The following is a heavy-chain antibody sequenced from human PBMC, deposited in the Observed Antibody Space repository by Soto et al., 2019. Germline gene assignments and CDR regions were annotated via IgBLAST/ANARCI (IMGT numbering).Heavy chain of an antibody. CDR3: ASPPFYSSSWYGDFQH. V-gene: IGHV4-34*01. Sequence: SETLSLTCAVYGGAFSGYYWSWVRQPPGKGLEWIGEINHSGSTNYNPSLKSRVTISVDTSKNQFSLKLSSVTAADTAVYYCASPPFYSSSWYGDFQHWGQGTLVTVSS. CDR2: INHSGST. CDR1: GGAFSGYY. D-gene: IGHD6-13*01. J-gene: IGHJ1*01.